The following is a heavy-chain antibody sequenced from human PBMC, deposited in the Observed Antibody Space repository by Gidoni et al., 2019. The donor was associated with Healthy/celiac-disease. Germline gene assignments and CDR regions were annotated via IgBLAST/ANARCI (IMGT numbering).Heavy chain of an antibody. V-gene: IGHV3-30*04. CDR1: GFTFSSYA. D-gene: IGHD3-3*01. Sequence: QVQLVESGGGVVQPGRSLRLSCAASGFTFSSYAIHWVRQAPGKGLEWVAVISYDGSNKYYADSVKGRFTISGDNSKNTLYLQMNSLRAEDTAVYYCARDRVLRFLEWLQYYYYGMDVWGQGTTVTVSS. CDR2: ISYDGSNK. CDR3: ARDRVLRFLEWLQYYYYGMDV. J-gene: IGHJ6*02.